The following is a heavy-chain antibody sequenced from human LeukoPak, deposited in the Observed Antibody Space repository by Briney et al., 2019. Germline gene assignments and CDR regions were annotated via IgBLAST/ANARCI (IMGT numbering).Heavy chain of an antibody. D-gene: IGHD3-9*01. V-gene: IGHV3-23*01. CDR1: GFTFNNYA. Sequence: PGGSLRLSCAASGFTFNNYAMNWVRQAPGKGLEWVSHITGPGDRTYFADSVKGRFTMSRDNSRNTLYLQMNSLRAEDTAVYYCAKITYYDILTGYLVAPYFDYWGQGTLVTVSS. CDR2: ITGPGDRT. J-gene: IGHJ4*02. CDR3: AKITYYDILTGYLVAPYFDY.